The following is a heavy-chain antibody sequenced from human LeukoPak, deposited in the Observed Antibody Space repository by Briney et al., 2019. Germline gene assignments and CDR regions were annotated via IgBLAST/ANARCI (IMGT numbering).Heavy chain of an antibody. D-gene: IGHD3-22*01. CDR2: ISSSGSTI. Sequence: GGSLRLSCAASGFTFSDYYMSWIRQAPGKGLEWVSYISSSGSTIYYADSVKGRFTISRDNAKNSLYLQMNSLRAEDTAVYYCARAADYDSSGYYLNYWGQGTLVTVSS. J-gene: IGHJ4*02. CDR1: GFTFSDYY. V-gene: IGHV3-11*04. CDR3: ARAADYDSSGYYLNY.